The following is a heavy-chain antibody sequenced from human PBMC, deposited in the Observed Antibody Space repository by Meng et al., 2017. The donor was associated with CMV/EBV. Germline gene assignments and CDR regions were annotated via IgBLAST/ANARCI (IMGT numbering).Heavy chain of an antibody. CDR2: ISSSSSYI. CDR1: GFTFSSYS. CDR3: ARQIFGVVRGMDV. V-gene: IGHV3-21*01. Sequence: GGPLRLSCAASGFTFSSYSMNWVRQAPGKGLEWVSSISSSSSYIYYADSVKGRFTISRDNAKNSLYLQMNSLRAEDTAVYYCARQIFGVVRGMDVWGQGTTVTVSS. D-gene: IGHD3-3*01. J-gene: IGHJ6*02.